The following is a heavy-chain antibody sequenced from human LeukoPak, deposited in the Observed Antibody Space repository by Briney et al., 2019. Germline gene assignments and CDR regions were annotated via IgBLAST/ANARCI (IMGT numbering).Heavy chain of an antibody. CDR1: GYTFTRYG. J-gene: IGHJ4*02. CDR3: ARTYYYDSSGGGYFDY. CDR2: ISAYNGNT. D-gene: IGHD3-22*01. V-gene: IGHV1-18*01. Sequence: ASVKVSCKASGYTFTRYGISWVRQAPGQGLEWMGWISAYNGNTNYAQKLQGRVTMTTDTSTSTAYMELRSLRSDDTAVYYCARTYYYDSSGGGYFDYWGQGTLVTVSS.